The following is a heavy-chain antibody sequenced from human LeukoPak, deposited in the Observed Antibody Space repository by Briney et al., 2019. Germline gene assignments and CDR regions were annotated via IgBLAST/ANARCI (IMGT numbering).Heavy chain of an antibody. CDR2: INTNTGNP. J-gene: IGHJ6*03. V-gene: IGHV7-4-1*02. CDR1: GYTFTSYA. CDR3: ARDFSVGDYAEVLYYYMDV. D-gene: IGHD4-17*01. Sequence: GASVKVSCKASGYTFTSYAMNWVRQAPGQGLEWMGWINTNTGNPTYAQGFTGRFVFSLDTSVSTAYLQISSLRAEDTAVYYCARDFSVGDYAEVLYYYMDVWGKGTTVTVSS.